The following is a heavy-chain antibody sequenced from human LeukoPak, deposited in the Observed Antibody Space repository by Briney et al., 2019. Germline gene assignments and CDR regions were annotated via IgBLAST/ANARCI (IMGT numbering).Heavy chain of an antibody. V-gene: IGHV3-33*01. CDR1: GFTFSSYG. Sequence: GRSLRLSCAASGFTFSSYGIHWVRQAPGKGLEWVAIIWYDGSKKYYADSVKGRFTVSRDNSKNTLYLQMNSLRSEDTAVYYCARDARYYCSSTSCYPLGDYWGQGTLVTVSS. D-gene: IGHD2-2*01. CDR3: ARDARYYCSSTSCYPLGDY. CDR2: IWYDGSKK. J-gene: IGHJ4*02.